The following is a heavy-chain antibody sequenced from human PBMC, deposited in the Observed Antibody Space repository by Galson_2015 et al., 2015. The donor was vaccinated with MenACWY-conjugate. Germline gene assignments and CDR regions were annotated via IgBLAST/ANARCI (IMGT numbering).Heavy chain of an antibody. CDR3: VKAWCSRDWYSLYNFLFQH. D-gene: IGHD6-19*01. V-gene: IGHV3-64D*09. CDR1: GFVFSSYT. CDR2: ISPSGSNT. Sequence: SLRLSCAASGFVFSSYTMHWVRQAPGEGLECISTISPSGSNTFYADSAKGRFSISRDNSKTTVYLHMSSLRPEDTAVYYCVKAWCSRDWYSLYNFLFQHWGQGTQVIVSS. J-gene: IGHJ1*01.